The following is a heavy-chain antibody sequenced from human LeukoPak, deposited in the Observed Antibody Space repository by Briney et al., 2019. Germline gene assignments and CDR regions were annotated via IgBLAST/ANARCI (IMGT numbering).Heavy chain of an antibody. J-gene: IGHJ2*01. CDR2: IKQDGSEK. D-gene: IGHD3-3*01. CDR1: GFTFSTYW. CDR3: ARAEWSNWYFDL. Sequence: GGSLRLSCAASGFTFSTYWMNWVRQAPGKGLGWVANIKQDGSEKYYVDSVKGRFTLSRDSAKNSLYLQMTSLRAEDTAVYYCARAEWSNWYFDLWGRGTLVTVSS. V-gene: IGHV3-7*03.